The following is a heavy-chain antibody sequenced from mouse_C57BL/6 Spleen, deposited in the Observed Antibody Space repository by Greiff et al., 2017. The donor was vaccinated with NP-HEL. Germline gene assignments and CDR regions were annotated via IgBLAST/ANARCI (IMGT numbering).Heavy chain of an antibody. CDR2: IHPNSGST. CDR3: ARSGYYDSVYAMDY. J-gene: IGHJ4*01. Sequence: QVQLQQPGAELVKPGASVKLSCTASGYTFTSYWMHWVQQRPGQGLEWIGMIHPNSGSTNYNEKFKSKATLTVDKSSSTAYMQLSSLTSEDSAVYYCARSGYYDSVYAMDYWGQGTSVTVSS. CDR1: GYTFTSYW. D-gene: IGHD2-4*01. V-gene: IGHV1-64*01.